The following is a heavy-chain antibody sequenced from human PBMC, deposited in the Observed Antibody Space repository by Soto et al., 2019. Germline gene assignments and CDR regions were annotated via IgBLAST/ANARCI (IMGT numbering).Heavy chain of an antibody. Sequence: ASVKVSCKASGYTFTGYYMHWVRQAPGQGLEWMGWINPNSGGTNYAQKFQGRVTMTRDTSISTAYMELSRLRSDDTAVYYCARDSGSYYRYYYGMDVWGQGTTVTVS. CDR2: INPNSGGT. V-gene: IGHV1-2*02. D-gene: IGHD1-26*01. CDR1: GYTFTGYY. J-gene: IGHJ6*02. CDR3: ARDSGSYYRYYYGMDV.